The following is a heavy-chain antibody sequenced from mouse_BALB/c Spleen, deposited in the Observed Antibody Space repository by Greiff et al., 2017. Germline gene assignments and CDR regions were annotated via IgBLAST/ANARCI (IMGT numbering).Heavy chain of an antibody. CDR2: IYPGDGDT. V-gene: IGHV1-87*01. Sequence: SGAELARPGASVKLSCKASGYTFTSYWMQWVKQRPGQGLEWIGAIYPGDGDTRYTQKFKGKATLTADKSSSTAYMQLSSLASEDSAVYYCARWAPSYFDYWGQGTTLTVSS. J-gene: IGHJ2*01. CDR3: ARWAPSYFDY. CDR1: GYTFTSYW. D-gene: IGHD2-3*01.